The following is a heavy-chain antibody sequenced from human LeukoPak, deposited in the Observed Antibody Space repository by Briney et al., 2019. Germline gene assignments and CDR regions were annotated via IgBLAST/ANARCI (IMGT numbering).Heavy chain of an antibody. D-gene: IGHD6-6*01. CDR3: AKDRGQLVPKYNWFDP. V-gene: IGHV3-48*01. J-gene: IGHJ5*02. CDR2: ISSSGSTI. Sequence: GGSLRLSCAASGFTFSSYNMNWVRQAPGKGLEWVSDISSSGSTIYFADSVKGRFTISRDNAKNSLYLQMNSLRAEDTAVYYCAKDRGQLVPKYNWFDPWGQGTLVTVSS. CDR1: GFTFSSYN.